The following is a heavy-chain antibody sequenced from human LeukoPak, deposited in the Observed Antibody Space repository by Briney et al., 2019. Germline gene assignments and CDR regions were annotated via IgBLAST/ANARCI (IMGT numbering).Heavy chain of an antibody. Sequence: GGSLRLSCAASGFTFSSYAMSWVRQAPGKGLEWISYIRSRDGIVSYADSVKGRFTISTDTAKSSLFLQMNGLSADDTAVYYCVRDYVYAFDIWGQGTMVTVSS. V-gene: IGHV3-48*01. J-gene: IGHJ3*02. D-gene: IGHD3-16*01. CDR2: IRSRDGIV. CDR1: GFTFSSYA. CDR3: VRDYVYAFDI.